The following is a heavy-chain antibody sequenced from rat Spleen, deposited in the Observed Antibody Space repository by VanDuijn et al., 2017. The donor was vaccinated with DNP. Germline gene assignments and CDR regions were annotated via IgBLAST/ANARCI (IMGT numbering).Heavy chain of an antibody. CDR3: AGRPPPTRGPFDY. CDR1: GFTFSNYG. V-gene: IGHV5-29*01. J-gene: IGHJ2*01. D-gene: IGHD1-4*01. CDR2: ISYDGSST. Sequence: EVQLVESGGGLVQPGRSLKLSCAASGFTFSNYGMAWVRQAPTKGLEWVATISYDGSSTYYRDSVKGRFTISRDNAKSTLYLQMESLRSEDTAAYYCAGRPPPTRGPFDYWGQGVTVTVSS.